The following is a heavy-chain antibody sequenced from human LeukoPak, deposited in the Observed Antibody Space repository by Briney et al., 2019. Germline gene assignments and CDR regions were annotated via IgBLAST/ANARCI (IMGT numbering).Heavy chain of an antibody. D-gene: IGHD6-13*01. CDR1: GFTFSSYG. CDR2: ISYDGSNK. Sequence: GRSLRLSCAASGFTFSSYGMHWVRQAPGKGLEWVAVISYDGSNKYYVDSVKGRFTISRDNSKNTLYLQMNSLRAEDTAVYYCAKDSVYSSSWQYYYYYGMDVWGQGTTVTVSS. J-gene: IGHJ6*02. V-gene: IGHV3-30*18. CDR3: AKDSVYSSSWQYYYYYGMDV.